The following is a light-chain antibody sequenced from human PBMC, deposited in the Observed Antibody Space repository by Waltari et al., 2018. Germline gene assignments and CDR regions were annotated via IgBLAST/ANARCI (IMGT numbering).Light chain of an antibody. Sequence: QSALTQPPSVSGSPGQSVTISCAGTSSDVGRYNRVSWYQQSPGTAPKVIIYDVTNRPKWVPDRFPASKSGNTASLTISGLQSEDEADYYCISYTPSDTYVFGTGTKVAVL. J-gene: IGLJ1*01. V-gene: IGLV2-18*02. CDR2: DVT. CDR1: SSDVGRYNR. CDR3: ISYTPSDTYV.